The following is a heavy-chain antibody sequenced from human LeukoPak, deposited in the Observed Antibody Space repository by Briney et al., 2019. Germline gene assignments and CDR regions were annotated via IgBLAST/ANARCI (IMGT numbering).Heavy chain of an antibody. Sequence: ASVKVSCKASGYTFTSYGISWVRQAPGQGLEWMGWISAYNGNTNYAQKLQGRVTMTTDTSTSTAYMELRSLRSDDTAVYYCARAYYDFWSGYYTYFDYWGQGTLVTVSS. CDR1: GYTFTSYG. CDR3: ARAYYDFWSGYYTYFDY. D-gene: IGHD3-3*01. J-gene: IGHJ4*02. V-gene: IGHV1-18*01. CDR2: ISAYNGNT.